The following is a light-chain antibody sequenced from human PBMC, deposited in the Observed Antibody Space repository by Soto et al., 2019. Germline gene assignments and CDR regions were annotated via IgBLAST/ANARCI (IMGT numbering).Light chain of an antibody. CDR1: QSVSSNY. Sequence: IVFRQRPCPLYSSPGVRATLSCRAPQSVSSNYLGWYQQKPGQAPRLLIYAASSRDTGIPDRFSGSGSGTDFTLTISRLEPEDFAVYYCQQYGTSPLTFGGGTKVDIK. J-gene: IGKJ4*01. CDR3: QQYGTSPLT. CDR2: AAS. V-gene: IGKV3-20*01.